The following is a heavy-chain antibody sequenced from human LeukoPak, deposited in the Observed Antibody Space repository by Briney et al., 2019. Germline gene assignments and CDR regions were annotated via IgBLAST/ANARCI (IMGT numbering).Heavy chain of an antibody. Sequence: GGSLRLSCAASGFTFDDYAMHWVRQAPGKGLEWVSYISSSSSTIYYADSVKGRFTISRDNAKNSLYLQMNSLRAEDTAVYYCTRDPRRLDYWGQGTLVTVSS. CDR2: ISSSSSTI. CDR3: TRDPRRLDY. V-gene: IGHV3-48*01. J-gene: IGHJ4*02. CDR1: GFTFDDYA.